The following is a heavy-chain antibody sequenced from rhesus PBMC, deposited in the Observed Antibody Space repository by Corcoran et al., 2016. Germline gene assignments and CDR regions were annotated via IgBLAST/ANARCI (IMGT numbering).Heavy chain of an antibody. Sequence: QLQLQESGPGLVKPSETLSVTCAVSGGSISSSYWSWIRQSPGKELDWIGYIYGSGSSTNYNPSLKRRVTLSVDTSKNQLALKLSSVTTADTAVYYCASSYYSGSYYFYWGQGVLVTVSS. V-gene: IGHV4-169*01. CDR1: GGSISSSY. J-gene: IGHJ4*01. CDR3: ASSYYSGSYYFY. D-gene: IGHD3-16*01. CDR2: IYGSGSST.